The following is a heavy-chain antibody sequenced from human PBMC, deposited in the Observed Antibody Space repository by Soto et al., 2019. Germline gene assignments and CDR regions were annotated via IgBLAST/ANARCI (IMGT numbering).Heavy chain of an antibody. CDR3: ARVISLTGTNWFDP. J-gene: IGHJ5*02. CDR1: GGSISSYY. Sequence: SETLSLTCTVSGGSISSYYWSWIRQPPGKGLEWIGYIYYSGSTNYNPSLKSRVTISVDTSKNQFSLKLSSVTAADTAVYYCARVISLTGTNWFDPWGQGTLVTVSS. CDR2: IYYSGST. V-gene: IGHV4-59*01. D-gene: IGHD3-9*01.